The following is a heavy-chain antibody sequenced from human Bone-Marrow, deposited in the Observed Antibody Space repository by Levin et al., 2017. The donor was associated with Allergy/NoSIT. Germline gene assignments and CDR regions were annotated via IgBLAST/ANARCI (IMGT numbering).Heavy chain of an antibody. CDR1: GFTFSSYS. CDR3: ARGGGYEYFDY. CDR2: ISSSSSTI. J-gene: IGHJ4*02. V-gene: IGHV3-48*01. D-gene: IGHD5-12*01. Sequence: SLKISCAASGFTFSSYSMNWVRQAPGKGLEWVSYISSSSSTIYYADSVKGRFTISRDNAKNSLYLQMNSLRAEDTAVYYCARGGGYEYFDYWGQGTLVTVSS.